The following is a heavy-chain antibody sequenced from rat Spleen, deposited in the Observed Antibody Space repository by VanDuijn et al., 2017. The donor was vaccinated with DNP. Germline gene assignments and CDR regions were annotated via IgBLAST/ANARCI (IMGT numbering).Heavy chain of an antibody. CDR2: IWSGGGT. D-gene: IGHD1-1*01. CDR1: GFSLTNYG. V-gene: IGHV2-16*01. J-gene: IGHJ2*01. CDR3: ARWMWSFDY. Sequence: QVQLKESGPSLVQPSQTLSLTCTVSGFSLTNYGVSWVRQAPGKGLQWIGEIWSGGGTDYNSTLKSRLSISRDTSKSQVFLQMNNVQAEDTAMYFCARWMWSFDYWGQGVMVTVSS.